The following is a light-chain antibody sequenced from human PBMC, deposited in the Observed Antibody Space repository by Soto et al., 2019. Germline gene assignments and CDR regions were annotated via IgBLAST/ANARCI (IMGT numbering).Light chain of an antibody. CDR2: AAS. Sequence: DIQMTQSPSSLSASVVDRVTITFLASQSISSYLNWYQQKPGKAPKLLIYAASSSQSGVPSRFSGSGSGTDFTLTISSLQPEDFATYYCQQSYSTPLTFGGGTQGGYQ. CDR1: QSISSY. J-gene: IGKJ4*01. CDR3: QQSYSTPLT. V-gene: IGKV1-39*01.